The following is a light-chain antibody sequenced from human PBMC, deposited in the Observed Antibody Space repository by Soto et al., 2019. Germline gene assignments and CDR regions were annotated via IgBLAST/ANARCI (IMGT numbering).Light chain of an antibody. CDR1: QRFSSY. V-gene: IGKV3-11*01. CDR3: QQRSNWPPVIT. CDR2: DAS. J-gene: IGKJ5*01. Sequence: PGERATLSCRASQRFSSYLAWYQQKLGQAPRLLIYDASKRATGIPARFSGRGSGTDFTLTISSLEPEDFAVYYCQQRSNWPPVITFGQGTRLEIK.